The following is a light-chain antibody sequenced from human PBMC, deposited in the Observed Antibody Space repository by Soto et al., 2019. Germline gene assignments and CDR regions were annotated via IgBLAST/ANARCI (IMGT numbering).Light chain of an antibody. CDR1: SSNIGSNY. Sequence: QSVLIQPPSASGTPGQRVTISCSGSSSNIGSNYVYWYQQLPGTAPKLLIYTNDQRPSGVPDRFTGSESGTSASLAISGLRSEDEADYHCAAWDDSLPGVVFGGGTQLTVL. V-gene: IGLV1-47*01. CDR3: AAWDDSLPGVV. CDR2: TND. J-gene: IGLJ3*02.